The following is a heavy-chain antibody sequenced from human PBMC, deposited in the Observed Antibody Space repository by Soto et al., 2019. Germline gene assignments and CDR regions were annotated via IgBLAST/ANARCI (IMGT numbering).Heavy chain of an antibody. J-gene: IGHJ5*01. CDR3: ARDQWLKVPAVVGDKFDS. D-gene: IGHD6-19*01. V-gene: IGHV1-18*01. Sequence: QVQLVQSGAEIKKPGSSVRVSCEASGGNFIDYAFSWVRQARGQGLEWMGWINSYNGDTKYARKYQDRITLTKDKSTRTVYMELTSLRSDDTAVYYCARDQWLKVPAVVGDKFDSWGQGTLVTVSS. CDR2: INSYNGDT. CDR1: GGNFIDYA.